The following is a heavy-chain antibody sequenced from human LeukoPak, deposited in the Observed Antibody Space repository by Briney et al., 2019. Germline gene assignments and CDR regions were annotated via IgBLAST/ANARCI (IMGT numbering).Heavy chain of an antibody. Sequence: SGTLSLTCAVSGGSISSNNWWSCVRQPPGQGLEWIGEINHSGTTNYNPSLKSRVTISVDTSKNQFSLKLSSVTAADTAVYYCARSVLRGRTRGIDSWGQGTLVTVSS. CDR1: GGSISSNNW. J-gene: IGHJ4*02. V-gene: IGHV4-4*02. CDR2: INHSGTT. D-gene: IGHD2/OR15-2a*01. CDR3: ARSVLRGRTRGIDS.